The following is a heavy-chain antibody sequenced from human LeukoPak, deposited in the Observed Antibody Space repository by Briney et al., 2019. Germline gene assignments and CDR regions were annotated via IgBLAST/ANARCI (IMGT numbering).Heavy chain of an antibody. CDR3: ASSYTYYYDSSGYSLDY. Sequence: SETLSLTCTVSGGSISSYYWSWIRQPAGKGLEWIGRISPSGSTNYNPSLKSRVTMSGDTSKNQFSLKLSSVTAADTAVYYCASSYTYYYDSSGYSLDYWGQGTLVTVSS. V-gene: IGHV4-4*07. CDR1: GGSISSYY. J-gene: IGHJ4*02. CDR2: ISPSGST. D-gene: IGHD3-22*01.